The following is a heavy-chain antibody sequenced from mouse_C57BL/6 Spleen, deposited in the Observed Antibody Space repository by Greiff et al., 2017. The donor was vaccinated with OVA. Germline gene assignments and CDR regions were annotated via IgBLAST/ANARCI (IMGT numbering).Heavy chain of an antibody. CDR1: GYTFTSYW. Sequence: QVQLQQPGAELVKPGASVTLSCKASGYTFTSYWMHWVKQRPGQGLEWIGMIHPNSGSTNYNEKFKSKATLTVDKSSSTAYMQLSSLTSEDSAVYYCAPTGTVYAMDYWGQGTSVTVSS. CDR3: APTGTVYAMDY. J-gene: IGHJ4*01. CDR2: IHPNSGST. D-gene: IGHD4-1*02. V-gene: IGHV1-64*01.